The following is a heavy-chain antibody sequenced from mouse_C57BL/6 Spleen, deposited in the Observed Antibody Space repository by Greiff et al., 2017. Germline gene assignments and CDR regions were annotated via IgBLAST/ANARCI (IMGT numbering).Heavy chain of an antibody. D-gene: IGHD1-1*01. J-gene: IGHJ3*01. Sequence: VQLKQSGPELVKPGASVKMSCKASGYTFTDYNMHWVKQSHGKSLEWIGYINPNNGGTSYNQKFKGKATLTVNKSSSTAYMELRSLTSEDAAVYYCARRGHNGSGLAYWGQGTLVTVSA. CDR3: ARRGHNGSGLAY. V-gene: IGHV1-22*01. CDR2: INPNNGGT. CDR1: GYTFTDYN.